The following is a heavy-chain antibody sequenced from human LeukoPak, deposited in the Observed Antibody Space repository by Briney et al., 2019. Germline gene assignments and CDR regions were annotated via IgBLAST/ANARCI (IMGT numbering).Heavy chain of an antibody. V-gene: IGHV3-49*04. CDR2: IRSKAYGGTT. Sequence: GGSLRLSCTASGFNFGDYAMSWVRQAPGKGLEWVGFIRSKAYGGTTEYAASVKGRFTISRDDSKSIAYLQMNSLKTEDTAVYYCTSLNRNSDYDLDAFDIWGQGTMVTVSS. D-gene: IGHD5-12*01. J-gene: IGHJ3*02. CDR3: TSLNRNSDYDLDAFDI. CDR1: GFNFGDYA.